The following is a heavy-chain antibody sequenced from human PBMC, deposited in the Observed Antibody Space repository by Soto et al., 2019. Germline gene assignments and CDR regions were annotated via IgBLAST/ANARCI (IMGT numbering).Heavy chain of an antibody. Sequence: PSETLSLTCAVSGGSITSGNTYSWSWIRQPPGKGLEWIGSISHTGSTSYNPSLKSRVSMSVDKSKNQFSLKLSSVTAADMAVYYCARAVTPYFGTWFDPWGQGTLVIVSS. CDR3: ARAVTPYFGTWFDP. J-gene: IGHJ5*02. CDR1: GGSITSGNTYS. D-gene: IGHD3-10*01. CDR2: ISHTGST. V-gene: IGHV4-30-2*01.